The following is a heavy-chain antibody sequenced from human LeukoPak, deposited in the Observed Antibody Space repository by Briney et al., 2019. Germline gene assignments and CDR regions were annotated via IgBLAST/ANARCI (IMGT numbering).Heavy chain of an antibody. J-gene: IGHJ4*02. CDR1: GFTFSSYA. V-gene: IGHV3-30*02. Sequence: GGSLRLSCAASGFTFSSYAMHWVRQGPGKGLEWVTYIAHHGSNKYYADSVKGRFTISRDNSKRTLYLQMNNLRADDTAVYYCAKDGSWSCTDWGQGALVTVSS. CDR2: IAHHGSNK. CDR3: AKDGSWSCTD. D-gene: IGHD2-8*02.